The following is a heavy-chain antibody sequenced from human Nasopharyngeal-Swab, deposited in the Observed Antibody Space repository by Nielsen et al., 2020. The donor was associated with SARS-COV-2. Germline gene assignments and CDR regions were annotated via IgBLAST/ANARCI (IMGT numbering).Heavy chain of an antibody. Sequence: GESLKISCAASGFTFNNYNFNWVRQAPGKGLEWGSSISSSSSYIYYADSVTGRFTISRDNAKNSLYLQMNSLRAEDTAVYYCARDGLDYDFWSAYFMDVWGQGTTVTVSS. CDR2: ISSSSSYI. CDR1: GFTFNNYN. V-gene: IGHV3-21*01. J-gene: IGHJ6*02. D-gene: IGHD3-3*01. CDR3: ARDGLDYDFWSAYFMDV.